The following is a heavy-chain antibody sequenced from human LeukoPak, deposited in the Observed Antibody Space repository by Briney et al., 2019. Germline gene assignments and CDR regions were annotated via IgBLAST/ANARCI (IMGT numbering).Heavy chain of an antibody. V-gene: IGHV3-48*03. CDR3: AELGITMIGGV. CDR2: ISSSGSTI. CDR1: GFTFRSYE. Sequence: GGSLRLSCAASGFTFRSYEMKWVRPAPGKGLAWVSYISSSGSTIYYADSVKGRFTISRDNAKNSLYLQMNSLRAEDTAVYYCAELGITMIGGVWGKGTTVTISS. J-gene: IGHJ6*04. D-gene: IGHD3-10*02.